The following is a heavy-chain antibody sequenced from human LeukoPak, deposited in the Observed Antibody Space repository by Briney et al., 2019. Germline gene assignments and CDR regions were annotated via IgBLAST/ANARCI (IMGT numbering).Heavy chain of an antibody. CDR1: GGSISSSNW. V-gene: IGHV4-4*02. J-gene: IGHJ4*02. CDR2: IYHSGST. D-gene: IGHD4-23*01. Sequence: SETLSLTCAVSGGSISSSNWWSWVRQSPGKGLEWIGEIYHSGSTNYNPSLKSRVTISVDKSKNQFSLKLSSVTAADTAVYYCANRGLRWLNGYFDYWGQGTLVTVPS. CDR3: ANRGLRWLNGYFDY.